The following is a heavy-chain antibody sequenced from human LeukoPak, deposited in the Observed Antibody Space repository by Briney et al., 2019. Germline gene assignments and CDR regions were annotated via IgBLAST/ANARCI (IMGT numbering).Heavy chain of an antibody. J-gene: IGHJ4*02. CDR3: ATPRGFWSAYDY. V-gene: IGHV1-24*01. Sequence: ASVKVSCKVSGYTLTELSMHWVRQAPGKGLEWMGGFDPEDGETIYAQKFQGRVTMTEDTSTDTAYMELSSLRSEDTAVYYCATPRGFWSAYDYWGQGTLVTVSS. D-gene: IGHD3-3*01. CDR1: GYTLTELS. CDR2: FDPEDGET.